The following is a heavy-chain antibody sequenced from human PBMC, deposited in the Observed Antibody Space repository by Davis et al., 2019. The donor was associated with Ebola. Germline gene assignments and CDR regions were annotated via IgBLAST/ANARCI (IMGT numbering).Heavy chain of an antibody. CDR2: ISGSGGST. CDR3: AKDRGLRAVAGTGFDY. D-gene: IGHD6-19*01. CDR1: GFTFSSYA. J-gene: IGHJ4*02. Sequence: PGGSLRLSCAASGFTFSSYAMSWVRQAPGKGLEWVSAISGSGGSTYYADSVKGRFTISRDNSKNTLYLQMNSLRAEDTAVYYCAKDRGLRAVAGTGFDYWGQGTLVTVSS. V-gene: IGHV3-23*01.